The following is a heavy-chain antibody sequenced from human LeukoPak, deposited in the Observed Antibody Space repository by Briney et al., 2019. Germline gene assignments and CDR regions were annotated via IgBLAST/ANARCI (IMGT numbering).Heavy chain of an antibody. CDR1: GFTVSSNY. D-gene: IGHD6-13*01. Sequence: GGSLRLSCAASGFTVSSNYMSWVRQAPGKGLEWVSVIYSGGSTYYADSVKGRFTISRDNSKNTLYLQMNSPRAEDAAVYYCARLPTNPSSSRPQLRYYYYYYMDVWGKGTTVTVSS. V-gene: IGHV3-53*01. CDR3: ARLPTNPSSSRPQLRYYYYYYMDV. CDR2: IYSGGST. J-gene: IGHJ6*03.